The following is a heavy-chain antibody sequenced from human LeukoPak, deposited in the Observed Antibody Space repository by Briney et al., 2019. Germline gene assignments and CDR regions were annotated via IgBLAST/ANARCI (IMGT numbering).Heavy chain of an antibody. CDR1: GFTFSSHG. CDR2: ISPSGGIT. J-gene: IGHJ1*01. D-gene: IGHD3-16*01. V-gene: IGHV3-23*01. CDR3: AKDDDWGRYKH. Sequence: GALRLSCAASGFTFSSHGMNWVRQAPGQGLEWVPGISPSGGITYYTDSVKGRFTISRDNSKNTQSLQMTSLRAEDTAVYYCAKDDDWGRYKHWGQGTLVTVSS.